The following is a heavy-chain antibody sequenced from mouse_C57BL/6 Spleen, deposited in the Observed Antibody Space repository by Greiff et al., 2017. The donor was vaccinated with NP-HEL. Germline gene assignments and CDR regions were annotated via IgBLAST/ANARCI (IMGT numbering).Heavy chain of an antibody. D-gene: IGHD1-1*01. CDR2: IDPSDSYT. V-gene: IGHV1-50*01. CDR1: GYTFTSYW. J-gene: IGHJ1*03. Sequence: QVQLKQPGAELVKPGASVKLSCKASGYTFTSYWMQWVKQRPGQGLEWIGEIDPSDSYTNYNQKFKGKATLTVDTSSSTAYMQLSSLTNEDSAVYYCTRGSTTVVAPHWYFDVWGTGTTVTVSS. CDR3: TRGSTTVVAPHWYFDV.